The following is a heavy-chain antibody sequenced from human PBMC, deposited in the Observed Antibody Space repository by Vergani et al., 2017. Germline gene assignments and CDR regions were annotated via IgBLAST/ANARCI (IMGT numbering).Heavy chain of an antibody. Sequence: QVQLVQSGAEVKKPGASVKVSCKASGYTFTGYYMHWVRQAPGQGLEWMGWINPNSGGTNYAQKFQGRVTMTRDTSISTAYMELSRLRSDDTAVYYCARVDGFGELSRYYYYYGMDVWGQGTTVTVSS. V-gene: IGHV1-2*02. CDR1: GYTFTGYY. D-gene: IGHD3-10*01. CDR3: ARVDGFGELSRYYYYYGMDV. CDR2: INPNSGGT. J-gene: IGHJ6*02.